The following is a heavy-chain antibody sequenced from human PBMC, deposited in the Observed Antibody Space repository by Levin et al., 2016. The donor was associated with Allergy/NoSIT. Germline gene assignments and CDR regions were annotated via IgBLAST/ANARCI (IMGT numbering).Heavy chain of an antibody. CDR3: ARGGYSGYDVYYYYYGMDV. V-gene: IGHV1-69*17. Sequence: WVRQAPGQGLEWMGGIIPIFGIANYAQKFQGRVTITADKSTSTAYMELSSLRSEDTAVYYCARGGYSGYDVYYYYYGMDVWGQGTTVTVSS. J-gene: IGHJ6*02. D-gene: IGHD5-12*01. CDR2: IIPIFGIA.